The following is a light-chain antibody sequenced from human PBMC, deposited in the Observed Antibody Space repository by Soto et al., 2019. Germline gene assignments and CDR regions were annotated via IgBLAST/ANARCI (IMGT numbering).Light chain of an antibody. V-gene: IGKV3-15*01. CDR3: QQYDNWPPIT. Sequence: EVVMTHSPATLSVSPGERATLSCRASQSVSSNLAWYQQKHGQAPRLLIYGASTMATGIPARFSGSVSGTEFTLTISSLQSEDFAVYYCQQYDNWPPITFGQGTRLGIK. J-gene: IGKJ5*01. CDR2: GAS. CDR1: QSVSSN.